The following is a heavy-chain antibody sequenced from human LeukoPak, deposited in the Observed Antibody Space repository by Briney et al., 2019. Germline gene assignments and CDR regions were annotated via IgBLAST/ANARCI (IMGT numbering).Heavy chain of an antibody. J-gene: IGHJ4*02. Sequence: GGSLRLSCAASGFTLSSYEMMGLRQAPGEGREWVSYISSSGSSVQHADSVKGRFTISRDNAKNSLYLQVDILRAEDTAVYYCTRDHVGATVEFDSWGQGTLVTVSS. V-gene: IGHV3-48*03. CDR2: ISSSGSSV. D-gene: IGHD1-26*01. CDR3: TRDHVGATVEFDS. CDR1: GFTLSSYE.